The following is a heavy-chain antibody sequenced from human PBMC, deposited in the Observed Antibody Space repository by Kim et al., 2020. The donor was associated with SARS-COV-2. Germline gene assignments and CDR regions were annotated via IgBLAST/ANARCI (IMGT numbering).Heavy chain of an antibody. CDR3: AGWVRGVLDY. CDR2: T. D-gene: IGHD3-10*01. J-gene: IGHJ4*02. Sequence: TNYEQKLKGRVTMTTDTYTSTAYMELRSLRYDDTAVYYCAGWVRGVLDYWGQGTLVTVSS. V-gene: IGHV1-18*01.